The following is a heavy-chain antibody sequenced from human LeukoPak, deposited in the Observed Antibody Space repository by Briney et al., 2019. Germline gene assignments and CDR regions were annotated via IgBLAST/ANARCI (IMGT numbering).Heavy chain of an antibody. CDR3: ARHHVSGYGWHVHDPTEYYFDY. Sequence: SETLSLTCTVSGGSISSYYWSWIRQPPGKGLEWIGYIYYSGSTNYNPSLKSRVTISVDTSKNQFSLKLSSVTAADTAVYYCARHHVSGYGWHVHDPTEYYFDYWGQGTLVTVSS. CDR2: IYYSGST. J-gene: IGHJ4*02. V-gene: IGHV4-59*08. D-gene: IGHD5-12*01. CDR1: GGSISSYY.